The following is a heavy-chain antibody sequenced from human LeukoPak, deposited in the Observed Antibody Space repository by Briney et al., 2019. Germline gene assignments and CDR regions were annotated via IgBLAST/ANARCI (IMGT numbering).Heavy chain of an antibody. CDR1: GFTFRNYA. CDR2: ISYDGSNK. V-gene: IGHV3-30*18. CDR3: AKSLRYFDWLAS. J-gene: IGHJ5*02. Sequence: GGSLRLSCAASGFTFRNYALHWVRQAPGKGLEWVAVISYDGSNKYYADSVKGRFTISRDNSKNTLYLQMNSLRAEDTAVYYCAKSLRYFDWLASWGQGTLVTVSS. D-gene: IGHD3-9*01.